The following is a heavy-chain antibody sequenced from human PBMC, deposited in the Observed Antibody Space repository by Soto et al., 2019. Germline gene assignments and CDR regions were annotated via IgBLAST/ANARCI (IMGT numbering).Heavy chain of an antibody. D-gene: IGHD4-4*01. V-gene: IGHV3-30*18. CDR1: GFTFSLYG. Sequence: ESGGAVVQPGGSLRLSCAVSGFTFSLYGMHWVRQAPGKGLEWVAFISYEGRNKYYADSVKGRFTISRDNSKNTLSLQMESLRPEDTAVYYCAKGRDSTLLRWQYFDNWGQGTQVTVSS. J-gene: IGHJ4*02. CDR2: ISYEGRNK. CDR3: AKGRDSTLLRWQYFDN.